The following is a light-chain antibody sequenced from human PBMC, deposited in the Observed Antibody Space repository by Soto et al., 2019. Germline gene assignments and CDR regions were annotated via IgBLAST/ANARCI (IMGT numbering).Light chain of an antibody. J-gene: IGKJ1*01. V-gene: IGKV1-5*01. Sequence: DIQMTQSPSTLSASVGDRVTITCRASQSISSWLAWYQQKPGKAPKLLIYDASDLESGVPSRFSGGASGTEFSLTISSLQPDDFATYYCQQYNYFWAFGQGTKVDIK. CDR3: QQYNYFWA. CDR1: QSISSW. CDR2: DAS.